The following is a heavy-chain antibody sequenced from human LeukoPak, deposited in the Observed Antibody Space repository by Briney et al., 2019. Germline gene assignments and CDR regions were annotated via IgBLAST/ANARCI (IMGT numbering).Heavy chain of an antibody. J-gene: IGHJ4*02. CDR3: TRPHVDGAYYYHQY. D-gene: IGHD3-3*01. CDR2: IVGSGKTT. CDR1: GFTFNNYA. V-gene: IGHV3-23*01. Sequence: PGGSLRLSCAASGFTFNNYAMSWFRQAPGKGLEWVSGIVGSGKTTFYADSVKGRFTISRDNSRNTLYLQMDSLRVEDTARYYCTRPHVDGAYYYHQYWGQGILVTVSS.